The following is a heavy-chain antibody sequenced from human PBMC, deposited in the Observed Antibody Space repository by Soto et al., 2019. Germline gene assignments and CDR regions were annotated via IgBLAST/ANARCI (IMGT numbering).Heavy chain of an antibody. CDR2: ISSSSSYI. D-gene: IGHD5-12*01. J-gene: IGHJ4*02. CDR1: GFTFSSYS. Sequence: GGSLRLSCAASGFTFSSYSMNWVRQAPGKGLEWVSSISSSSSYIYYAVSVKGRFTISRDNAKNSLYLQMNSLRAEDTAVYYCSPPPSGYATGWGQGTLVTVSS. CDR3: SPPPSGYATG. V-gene: IGHV3-21*01.